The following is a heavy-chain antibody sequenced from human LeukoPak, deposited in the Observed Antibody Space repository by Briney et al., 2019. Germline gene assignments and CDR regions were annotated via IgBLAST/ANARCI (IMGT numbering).Heavy chain of an antibody. CDR3: ARRLYGSGSHQYGMDV. CDR1: GYRFTSYW. CDR2: IYPGDSDT. V-gene: IGHV5-51*01. J-gene: IGHJ6*02. D-gene: IGHD3-10*01. Sequence: GGSLKISCQGSGYRFTSYWIGWVRQLPGKGLEWMGIIYPGDSDTRYSPPFQGQVTISADKSISTAYLQWSSLEASDTAMYYCARRLYGSGSHQYGMDVWGQGTTVTVSS.